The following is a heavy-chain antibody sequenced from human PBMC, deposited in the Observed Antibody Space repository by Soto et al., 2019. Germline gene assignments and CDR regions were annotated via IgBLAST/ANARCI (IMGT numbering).Heavy chain of an antibody. J-gene: IGHJ6*02. D-gene: IGHD3-10*01. CDR3: ARGLPLWRTEAWGMDV. V-gene: IGHV3-53*01. CDR1: GFTVSSNY. Sequence: PGGSLRLSCAASGFTVSSNYMSWVRQAPGKGLEWVSVIYSGGSTYYADSVKGRFTISRDNSKNTLYLQMNSLRAEDTDVYYCARGLPLWRTEAWGMDVWGQGTTVTVSS. CDR2: IYSGGST.